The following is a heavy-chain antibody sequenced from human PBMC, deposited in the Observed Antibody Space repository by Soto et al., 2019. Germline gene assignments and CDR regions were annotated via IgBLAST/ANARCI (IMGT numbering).Heavy chain of an antibody. J-gene: IGHJ6*02. Sequence: EVQLLESGGGLVQPGGSLRLSCAASGFTFSTYAMNWVRQAPGKGLEWVSAISGSGASTYYADSVKGRFTISRDNSKNMLTLQMNSLRAEDTAVYYCAKPSIGITAAYGMDVWGQGTTVTVSS. D-gene: IGHD6-13*01. V-gene: IGHV3-23*01. CDR3: AKPSIGITAAYGMDV. CDR1: GFTFSTYA. CDR2: ISGSGAST.